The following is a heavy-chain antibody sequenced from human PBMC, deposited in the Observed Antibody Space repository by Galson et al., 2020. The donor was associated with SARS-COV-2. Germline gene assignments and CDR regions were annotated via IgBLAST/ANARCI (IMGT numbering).Heavy chain of an antibody. D-gene: IGHD2-21*02. CDR3: ARQVVTQKGPFDY. V-gene: IGHV4-59*08. CDR2: IYYSGST. Sequence: ESSETLSLTCTVSGGSISSYYWSWIRHPPGKGLEWIGYIYYSGSTNYNPSLKSRVTISVDTSKNQFSLKLSSVAAADTAVYYCARQVVTQKGPFDYWGQGTLVTVSS. J-gene: IGHJ4*02. CDR1: GGSISSYY.